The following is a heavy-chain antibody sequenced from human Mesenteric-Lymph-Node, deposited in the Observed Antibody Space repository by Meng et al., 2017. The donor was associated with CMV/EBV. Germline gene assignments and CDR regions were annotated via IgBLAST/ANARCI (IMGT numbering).Heavy chain of an antibody. D-gene: IGHD3-9*01. J-gene: IGHJ4*02. CDR3: ARGSSYDILTGYFDY. CDR2: INHSGST. CDR1: GGSFSGYY. V-gene: IGHV4-34*01. Sequence: VHVHVGGAVLLKPSVTLSCSGAVHGGSFSGYYWNWIRQSPEKGLEWIGEINHSGSTTYNPSFTSRIIISVDTPTNQISLNMSSVTAADTAVYYCARGSSYDILTGYFDYWGQGDLVTVSS.